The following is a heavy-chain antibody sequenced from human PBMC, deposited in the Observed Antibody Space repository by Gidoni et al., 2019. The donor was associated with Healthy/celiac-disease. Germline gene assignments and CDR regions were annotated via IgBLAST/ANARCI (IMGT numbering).Heavy chain of an antibody. J-gene: IGHJ4*02. CDR2: ISYDGSNK. CDR1: GFPFSSYG. CDR3: AKVYEIIAVAGTDY. V-gene: IGHV3-30*18. Sequence: QVQLVESGGGVVQPGRSLRLSCAASGFPFSSYGMHWVRQAPGKGLEWVAVISYDGSNKYYADSVKGRFTISRDNSKNTLYLQMNSLRAEDTAVYYCAKVYEIIAVAGTDYWGQGTLVTVSS. D-gene: IGHD6-19*01.